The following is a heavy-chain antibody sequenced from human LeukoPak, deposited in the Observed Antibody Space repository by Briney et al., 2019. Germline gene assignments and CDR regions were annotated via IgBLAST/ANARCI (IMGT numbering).Heavy chain of an antibody. V-gene: IGHV3-23*01. CDR3: AKDRDIVVLTATTFDY. CDR2: ISGSGGRT. D-gene: IGHD2-21*02. Sequence: GGSLRLSCAAAGFTFSNYAMSWVRQAPGKGLEWVTAISGSGGRTSYADSVKGRFTISRDNSKNTLYLQMNSLRAEDTAVYYCAKDRDIVVLTATTFDYWGQGTLVTVSA. J-gene: IGHJ4*02. CDR1: GFTFSNYA.